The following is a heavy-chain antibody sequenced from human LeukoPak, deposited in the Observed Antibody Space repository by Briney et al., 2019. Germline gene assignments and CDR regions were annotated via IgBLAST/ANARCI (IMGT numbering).Heavy chain of an antibody. Sequence: SETLSLTRRVTRGPTCSYYWSWIRPPPGRGLEWIGYIYTSGNTNYNPSLTSRVAISVDTSKNQFSLNLSSVTAADTAVYYCARLRGSSYAGDYWGKGSRVTVSS. V-gene: IGHV4-4*08. J-gene: IGHJ4*02. CDR1: RGPTCSYY. CDR2: IYTSGNT. D-gene: IGHD5-18*01. CDR3: ARLRGSSYAGDY.